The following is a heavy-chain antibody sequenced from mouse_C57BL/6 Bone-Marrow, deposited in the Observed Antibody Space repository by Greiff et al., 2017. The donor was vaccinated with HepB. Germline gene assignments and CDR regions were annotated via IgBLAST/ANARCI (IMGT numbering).Heavy chain of an antibody. V-gene: IGHV5-16*01. J-gene: IGHJ2*01. Sequence: EVQLVESEGGLVQPGSSMKLSCTASGFTFSDYYMAWVRQVPEKGLEWVANINYDGSSTYYLDYLKSRFIISRDNAKNILYLQMSSLKSEDTATYYCARQLRRSYFDYWGQGTTLTVSS. CDR3: ARQLRRSYFDY. D-gene: IGHD3-2*02. CDR2: INYDGSST. CDR1: GFTFSDYY.